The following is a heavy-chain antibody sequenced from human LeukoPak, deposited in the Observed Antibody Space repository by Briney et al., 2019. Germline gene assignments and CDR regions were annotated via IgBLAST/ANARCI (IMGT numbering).Heavy chain of an antibody. CDR3: ARVGEVRFYAWFDP. Sequence: ASVKVSCKASGGTFSSYAISWVRQAPGQGLEWMGGIIPIFGTANYAQKFQGRVTITTDESTSTAYMELSSLRSEDTAVYYCARVGEVRFYAWFDPWGQGTLVTVSS. J-gene: IGHJ5*02. D-gene: IGHD3-3*01. V-gene: IGHV1-69*05. CDR1: GGTFSSYA. CDR2: IIPIFGTA.